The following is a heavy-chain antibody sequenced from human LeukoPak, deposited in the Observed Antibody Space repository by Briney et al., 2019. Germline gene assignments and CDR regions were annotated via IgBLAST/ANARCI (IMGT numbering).Heavy chain of an antibody. J-gene: IGHJ6*03. D-gene: IGHD2-2*02. CDR2: DVVGSGNT. V-gene: IGHV1-58*02. CDR3: AAGQVYCSSTSCYKGYYYYYMDV. CDR1: GFTFTSSA. Sequence: ASVKVSCKASGFTFTSSAMQWVRQARGQRLEWIGWDVVGSGNTNYAQKFQERVTITRDMSTSTAYMELSSLRSEDTAVYYCAAGQVYCSSTSCYKGYYYYYMDVWGNGTTVTVSS.